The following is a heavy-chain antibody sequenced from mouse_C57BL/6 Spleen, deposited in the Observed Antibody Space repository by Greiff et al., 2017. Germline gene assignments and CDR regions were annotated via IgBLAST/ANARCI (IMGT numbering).Heavy chain of an antibody. J-gene: IGHJ4*01. V-gene: IGHV1-59*01. Sequence: QVQLQQPGAELVRPGTSVKLSCKASGYTFTSYWMHWVKQRPGQGLEWIGVIDPSDSYTNYNQKFKGKATLTVDTSSSTAYMQLSSLTSEDSAVYYCARRGGDNYDAMDYWGQGTSVTVSS. D-gene: IGHD1-3*01. CDR3: ARRGGDNYDAMDY. CDR1: GYTFTSYW. CDR2: IDPSDSYT.